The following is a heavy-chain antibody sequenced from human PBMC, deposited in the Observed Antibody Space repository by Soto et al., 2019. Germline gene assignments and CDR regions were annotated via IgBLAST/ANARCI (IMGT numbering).Heavy chain of an antibody. V-gene: IGHV4-30-2*01. CDR1: CGSISSGGYS. CDR3: ARGMTTVTTLDY. Sequence: NLSPTCAVSCGSISSGGYSWSWIRQPPGKGLEWIGYIYHSGSTYYNPSLKSRVTISVDRSKNQFSLKLSSVTAADTAVYYCARGMTTVTTLDYWGQGTLVTVPQ. D-gene: IGHD4-4*01. CDR2: IYHSGST. J-gene: IGHJ4*02.